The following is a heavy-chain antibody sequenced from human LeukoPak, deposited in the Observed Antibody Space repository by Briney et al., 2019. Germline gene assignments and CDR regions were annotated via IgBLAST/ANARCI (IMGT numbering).Heavy chain of an antibody. J-gene: IGHJ3*02. CDR3: ARVESWERSGSSQDALDI. V-gene: IGHV1-8*02. CDR2: MDPKSGDT. D-gene: IGHD1-26*01. Sequence: ASVKVSCKASGYSFTNYDINWVRQATGQGLEWMGWMDPKSGDTGYSQKFQGRVTMTRDISTSTVYMELSSLSSEDTAVYYCARVESWERSGSSQDALDIWGQGTMVTVSS. CDR1: GYSFTNYD.